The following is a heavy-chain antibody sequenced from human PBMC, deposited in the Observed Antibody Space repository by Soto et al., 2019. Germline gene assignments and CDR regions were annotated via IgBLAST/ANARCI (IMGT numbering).Heavy chain of an antibody. Sequence: ESGGGSVQPGGSLRLSCAASGFTFSTFSMNWVRQAPGRGLEWISYIRGGGRPISYADSVKGRFTISRDNAKNSLYLQMDSLTDEDTAVYYCARDLGWAFDSWGQGTLVTVSS. V-gene: IGHV3-48*02. CDR2: IRGGGRPI. J-gene: IGHJ4*02. CDR1: GFTFSTFS. D-gene: IGHD6-19*01. CDR3: ARDLGWAFDS.